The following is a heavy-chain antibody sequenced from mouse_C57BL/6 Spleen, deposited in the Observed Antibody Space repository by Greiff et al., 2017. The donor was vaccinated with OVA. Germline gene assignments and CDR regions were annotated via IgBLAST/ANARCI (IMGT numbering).Heavy chain of an antibody. Sequence: QVQLKQPGAELVRPGSSVKLSCKASGYTFTSYWMHWVKQRPIQGLEWIGNIDPSDSETHYNQKFKDKATLTVDKSSSTAYMQLSSLTSEDSAVYYCARTYYGSSHDYARDNWGKGTSVTVSS. V-gene: IGHV1-52*01. CDR3: ARTYYGSSHDYARDN. CDR2: IDPSDSET. CDR1: GYTFTSYW. D-gene: IGHD1-1*01. J-gene: IGHJ4*01.